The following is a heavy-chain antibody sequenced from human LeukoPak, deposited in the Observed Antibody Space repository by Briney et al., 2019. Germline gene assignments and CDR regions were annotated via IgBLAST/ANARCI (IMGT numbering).Heavy chain of an antibody. Sequence: SETLSLTCSVSGGSISSSTYYWGWIRQPPGKGLEWIGNMYYDGSTYYNPSLKSRVTISIDTSKNQFSLKLSSVTAADTAVYYCARVLRWNYVEDAFDIWGQGTMVTVSS. CDR3: ARVLRWNYVEDAFDI. D-gene: IGHD1-7*01. CDR1: GGSISSSTYY. CDR2: MYYDGST. V-gene: IGHV4-39*07. J-gene: IGHJ3*02.